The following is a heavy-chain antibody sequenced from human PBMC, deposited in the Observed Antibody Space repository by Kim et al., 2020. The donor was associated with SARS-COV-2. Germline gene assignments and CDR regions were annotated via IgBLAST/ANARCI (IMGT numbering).Heavy chain of an antibody. J-gene: IGHJ4*02. D-gene: IGHD6-13*01. CDR3: ARYRSSWYSFDY. V-gene: IGHV4-30-2*04. Sequence: YYTPSLTSRVTISVDTSKNQFSLKLSSVTAADTAVYYCARYRSSWYSFDYWGQGTLVTVSS.